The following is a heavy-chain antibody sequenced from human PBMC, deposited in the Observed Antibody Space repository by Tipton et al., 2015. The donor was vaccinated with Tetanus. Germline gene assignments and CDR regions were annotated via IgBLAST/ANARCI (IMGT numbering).Heavy chain of an antibody. Sequence: LRLSCTVSGGSISSGGYYWSWIRQHPGKGLEWIGYIYYSGSTYYNPSLKSRVTISVDTSKNQFSLKLSSVTAADTAVYYCARDPSGGVRYFDYWGQGTLVTVSS. V-gene: IGHV4-31*02. D-gene: IGHD2-8*01. CDR2: IYYSGST. J-gene: IGHJ4*02. CDR3: ARDPSGGVRYFDY. CDR1: GGSISSGGYY.